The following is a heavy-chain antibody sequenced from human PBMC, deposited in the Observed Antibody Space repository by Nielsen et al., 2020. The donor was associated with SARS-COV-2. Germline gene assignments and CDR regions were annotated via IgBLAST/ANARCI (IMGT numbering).Heavy chain of an antibody. V-gene: IGHV3-30*18. Sequence: GESLKISCAASGFTFSSYGMHWVRQAPGKGLEWVAVISYDGSNKYYADSVKGRFSISRDNSENILYLQMNSLRPDDTAFYFCAKDKEPLLSGPAPHWYFDLWGRGTLVTVSS. D-gene: IGHD3-10*01. CDR2: ISYDGSNK. CDR1: GFTFSSYG. CDR3: AKDKEPLLSGPAPHWYFDL. J-gene: IGHJ2*01.